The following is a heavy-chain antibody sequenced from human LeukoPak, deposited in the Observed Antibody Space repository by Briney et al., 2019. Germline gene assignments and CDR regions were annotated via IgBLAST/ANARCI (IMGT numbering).Heavy chain of an antibody. J-gene: IGHJ5*02. Sequence: GGSLRLSCAASGFTFSSIAMSWVRQAPGKGLEWVSTISGSGGTPYYADSVRGRFTISRDNSKNTLGLQMNSLRVDDTAVYYCIPRGILHSWGQGTLVTVSS. V-gene: IGHV3-23*01. D-gene: IGHD3-16*01. CDR1: GFTFSSIA. CDR2: ISGSGGTP. CDR3: IPRGILHS.